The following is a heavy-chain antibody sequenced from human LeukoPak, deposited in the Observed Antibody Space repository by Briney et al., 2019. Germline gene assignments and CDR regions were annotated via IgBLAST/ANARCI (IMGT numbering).Heavy chain of an antibody. CDR2: ISSSGSS. D-gene: IGHD6-13*01. Sequence: SETLSLTCTASGGSISSYFWSWIRQPPGKTLEWIGYISSSGSSNYDPSLKSRVTISLDTSKNQFSLKLTSVSAADTAVYYCTRSDTHPRHSSSWHFDYWGQGTPVTVSS. CDR3: TRSDTHPRHSSSWHFDY. V-gene: IGHV4-59*01. CDR1: GGSISSYF. J-gene: IGHJ4*02.